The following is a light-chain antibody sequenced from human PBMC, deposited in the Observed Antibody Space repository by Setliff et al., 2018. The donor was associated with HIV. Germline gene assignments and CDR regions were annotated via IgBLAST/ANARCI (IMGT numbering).Light chain of an antibody. J-gene: IGLJ1*01. CDR3: SSYTSSGTYV. CDR2: DVT. Sequence: QSALNQPRSVSGSPGQSITISCTGSSSDVGVHNYVSWYQQHPGKAPKLIIYDVTNRPSGVSDRFSGSKSVNTASLTISGLLAEDEADYYCSSYTSSGTYVFGTGTKVTVL. V-gene: IGLV2-14*03. CDR1: SSDVGVHNY.